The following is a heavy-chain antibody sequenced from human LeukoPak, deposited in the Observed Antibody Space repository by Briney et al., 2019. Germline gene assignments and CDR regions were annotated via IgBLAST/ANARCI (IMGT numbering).Heavy chain of an antibody. CDR3: ARGNWNDAGGDF. CDR2: IYRSGTT. Sequence: SETLSLTCVVSGYSISSGFHWGWIRQPPGKGLEWIGSIYRSGTTYHNPSLTSPVTISVDASKNHFSLKMTSVTAADTAVYYCARGNWNDAGGDFWGQGTLVTVSS. V-gene: IGHV4-38-2*01. D-gene: IGHD1-1*01. J-gene: IGHJ4*02. CDR1: GYSISSGFH.